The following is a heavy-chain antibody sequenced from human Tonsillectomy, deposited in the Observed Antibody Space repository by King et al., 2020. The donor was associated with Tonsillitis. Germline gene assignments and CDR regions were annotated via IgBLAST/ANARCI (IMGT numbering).Heavy chain of an antibody. V-gene: IGHV3-23*04. D-gene: IGHD2-8*01. CDR2: VSARGFTT. CDR1: GFVFSNNA. Sequence: VQLVESGGGLVQPGGSLRLSCAASGFVFSNNAMNWVRQAPGKGLEWVSTVSARGFTTYYANSVKGRFTISRDNSKNTFYLQMNSLRAEDTAVYYCAKQYCPNFVCYNFDTWGQGPLVTVSS. J-gene: IGHJ4*02. CDR3: AKQYCPNFVCYNFDT.